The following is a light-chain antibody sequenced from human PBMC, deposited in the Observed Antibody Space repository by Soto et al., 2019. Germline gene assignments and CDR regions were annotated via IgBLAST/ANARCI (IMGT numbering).Light chain of an antibody. CDR1: QSVSSY. J-gene: IGKJ4*01. Sequence: PGDRATLSCRASQSVSSYLAWDQQRPGQAPRLLIYDASTRATGIPARFSGSVSGTVFTRTISRLEPDGGAVYCCQQRSSPLTFGGGTKVELK. CDR3: QQRSSPLT. V-gene: IGKV3-11*01. CDR2: DAS.